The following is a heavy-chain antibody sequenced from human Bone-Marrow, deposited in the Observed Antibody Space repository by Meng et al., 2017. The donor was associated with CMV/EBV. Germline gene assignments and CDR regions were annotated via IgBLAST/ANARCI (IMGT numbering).Heavy chain of an antibody. CDR3: SRDNNWGPGY. CDR2: IHPHRGDT. CDR1: GYTFTAHY. D-gene: IGHD7-27*01. Sequence: ASLKVSFKASGYTFTAHYLHWVRQAPGQGLEWMGWIHPHRGDTNYAQQFQGRVTLTRDTSINTGYMELTRLTSDDTAVYYCSRDNNWGPGYWGQGKRVTGSS. V-gene: IGHV1-2*02. J-gene: IGHJ4*02.